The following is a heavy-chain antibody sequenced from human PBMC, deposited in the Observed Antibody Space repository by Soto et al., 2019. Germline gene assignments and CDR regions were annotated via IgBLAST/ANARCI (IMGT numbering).Heavy chain of an antibody. J-gene: IGHJ4*02. CDR3: ARAVSGYDPKQPCDY. CDR2: ISYDGSNK. V-gene: IGHV3-30-3*01. CDR1: GFTFSSYA. D-gene: IGHD5-12*01. Sequence: QVQLVESGGGVVQPGRSLRLSCAASGFTFSSYAMHWVRQAPGKGLEWVAVISYDGSNKYYADSVKGRFTISRDNSKNTLYLQMNSLRAEDTAVYYCARAVSGYDPKQPCDYWGQGTLVTVSS.